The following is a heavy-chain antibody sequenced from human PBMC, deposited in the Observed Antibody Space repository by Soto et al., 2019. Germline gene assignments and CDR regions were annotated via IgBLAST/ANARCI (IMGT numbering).Heavy chain of an antibody. CDR2: VHASGST. CDR3: VRGFVEAAMAFDY. V-gene: IGHV4-31*03. J-gene: IGHJ4*02. Sequence: QVQLQESGPGLVQPSQTLSLTCSVSGGSINNGVYFWSWIRQHPGKGLEWIGYVHASGSTYYNPSLKGRVDMSIDTSKNQFYLILKSVTAADTAVFYCVRGFVEAAMAFDYWGPGTLITVSS. CDR1: GGSINNGVYF. D-gene: IGHD5-18*01.